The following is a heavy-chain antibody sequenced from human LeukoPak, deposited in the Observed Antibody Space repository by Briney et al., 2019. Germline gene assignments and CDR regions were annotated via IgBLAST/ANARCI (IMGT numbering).Heavy chain of an antibody. J-gene: IGHJ4*02. D-gene: IGHD5-18*01. Sequence: ASVKVSCKASGYTFTGYYMHWVRQAPGQGLEWMGWINPNSGGTNYAQKFQGRVTMTRDMSTSTVYMELSSLRSEDTAVYYCARGYTAMVKGLNYWGQGTLVTVSS. CDR1: GYTFTGYY. CDR2: INPNSGGT. V-gene: IGHV1-2*02. CDR3: ARGYTAMVKGLNY.